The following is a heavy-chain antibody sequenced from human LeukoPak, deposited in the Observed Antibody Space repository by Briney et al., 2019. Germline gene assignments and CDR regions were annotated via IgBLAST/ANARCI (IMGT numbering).Heavy chain of an antibody. D-gene: IGHD6-6*01. J-gene: IGHJ5*02. Sequence: PGGSLRLSCAASGFTFDDYGLSWVRQAPGKGLEWVSGINWNGGSTGYADSVKGRFTISRDNAKNSLYLQMNSLRAEDTAVYYCARASSNVAARNNWFDPWGRGTLVTVSS. V-gene: IGHV3-20*04. CDR2: INWNGGST. CDR1: GFTFDDYG. CDR3: ARASSNVAARNNWFDP.